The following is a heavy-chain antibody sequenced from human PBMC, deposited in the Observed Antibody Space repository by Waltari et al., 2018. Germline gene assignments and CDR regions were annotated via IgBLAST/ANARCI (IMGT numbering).Heavy chain of an antibody. CDR3: ARGRYGGNGS. CDR1: GGSIRRMSYS. CDR2: IYYSGST. V-gene: IGHV4-39*07. Sequence: QLPLQESGPGLVTPSETLSLTCPVSGGSIRRMSYSWGWIRQPPGKGLEWIGSIYYSGSTYYTPSLKSRVTISVDTSKNQFSLKLSSVTAADTAVYYCARGRYGGNGSWGQGTLVTVSS. D-gene: IGHD2-15*01. J-gene: IGHJ4*02.